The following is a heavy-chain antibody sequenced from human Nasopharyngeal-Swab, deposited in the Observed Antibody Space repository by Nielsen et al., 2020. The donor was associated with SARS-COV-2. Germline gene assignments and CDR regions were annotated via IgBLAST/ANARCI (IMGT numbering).Heavy chain of an antibody. Sequence: GESLKISCTASGFTFSSYGMHWVRQAPGKGLEWVAIIWYDGSNKYYADSVKGRFTISRDNSKNTLYLQMNSLRAEDTAVYYCARDLVYDEPPEGVWGEGTTVTVSS. CDR3: ARDLVYDEPPEGV. V-gene: IGHV3-33*08. CDR2: IWYDGSNK. J-gene: IGHJ6*04. D-gene: IGHD3-3*01. CDR1: GFTFSSYG.